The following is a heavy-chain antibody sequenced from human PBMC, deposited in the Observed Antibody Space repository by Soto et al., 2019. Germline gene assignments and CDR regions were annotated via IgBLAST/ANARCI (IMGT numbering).Heavy chain of an antibody. J-gene: IGHJ4*02. CDR3: ARGGGSFPPLDY. D-gene: IGHD3-16*01. V-gene: IGHV4-30-2*01. Sequence: SETLSLTCAVSGGSISSGGYSWSWIRQPPGKGLEWIGYIYHSGSTYYNPSLKSRVTISVDRSKNQLSLTLSSVPAADTAVYYCARGGGSFPPLDYWGKEPLVPVSS. CDR2: IYHSGST. CDR1: GGSISSGGYS.